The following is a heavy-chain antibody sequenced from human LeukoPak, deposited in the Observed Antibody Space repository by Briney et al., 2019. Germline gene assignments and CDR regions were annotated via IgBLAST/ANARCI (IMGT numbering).Heavy chain of an antibody. J-gene: IGHJ4*02. V-gene: IGHV3-48*03. Sequence: GGSLRLSCAASGFTFSSFEMNWVRQAPGKGLEWVSYISITGITTYYADSVKGRFTISRDNAKNSLYLQMNSLRAEDTAVYYCAREMGGYPFDYWGQGTLVTVSS. CDR1: GFTFSSFE. CDR2: ISITGITT. CDR3: AREMGGYPFDY. D-gene: IGHD5-12*01.